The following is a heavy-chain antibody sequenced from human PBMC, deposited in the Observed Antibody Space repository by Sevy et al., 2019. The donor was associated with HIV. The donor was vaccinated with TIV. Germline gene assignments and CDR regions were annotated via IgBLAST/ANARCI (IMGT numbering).Heavy chain of an antibody. J-gene: IGHJ4*02. CDR3: AGENAWGRGYS. Sequence: TLSLTCTVSGGSITSLYWNWIRQPPGKGLEWIANIYYNGHINYNPSLKSRVTLSLDTSKNQFSLRLSSVTAADTSMYYCAGENAWGRGYSWGQGTMVTVSS. CDR1: GGSITSLY. V-gene: IGHV4-59*08. D-gene: IGHD1-26*01. CDR2: IYYNGHI.